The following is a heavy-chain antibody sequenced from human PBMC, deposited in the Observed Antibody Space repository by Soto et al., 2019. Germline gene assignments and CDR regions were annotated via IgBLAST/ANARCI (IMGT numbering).Heavy chain of an antibody. D-gene: IGHD5-18*01. CDR3: ARHARIQPSLDYYGMDV. CDR2: IDPSDSYT. J-gene: IGHJ6*02. Sequence: GESLKLCCKCSGYSFTTYWSGWVRPMPGKGLEWMGRIDPSDSYTNYSPSFQGHVTISADKSISTAYLQWSSLKASDTAMYYCARHARIQPSLDYYGMDVWGQGTTVNVS. CDR1: GYSFTTYW. V-gene: IGHV5-10-1*01.